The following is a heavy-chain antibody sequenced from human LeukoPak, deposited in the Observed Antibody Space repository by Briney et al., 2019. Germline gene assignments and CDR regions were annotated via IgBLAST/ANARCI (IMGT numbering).Heavy chain of an antibody. V-gene: IGHV3-30*02. D-gene: IGHD2-15*01. CDR2: VRFVGMNK. CDR3: ATDTPGYCSGGSYYSAYDGFDI. Sequence: GGSLRLSCAVSGFTFSKYGMDGVGQGPGKGRGWGGFVRFVGMNKFYADSAKGRFTISSANSTTTLYLQMNDLRAADTAVYYCATDTPGYCSGGSYYSAYDGFDIWGQGTMVTVSS. CDR1: GFTFSKYG. J-gene: IGHJ3*02.